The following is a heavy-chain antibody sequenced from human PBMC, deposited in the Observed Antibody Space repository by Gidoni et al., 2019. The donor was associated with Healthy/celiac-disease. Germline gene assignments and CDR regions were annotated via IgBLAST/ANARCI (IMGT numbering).Heavy chain of an antibody. D-gene: IGHD3-10*01. J-gene: IGHJ4*02. CDR1: GFTFSNAW. CDR2: IKSKTDGGTT. V-gene: IGHV3-15*07. Sequence: EVQLVESGGGLVKLGWSLRLFCAASGFTFSNAWMNWVRQAPGKGLEWVGRIKSKTDGGTTDYAAPVKGRFTISRDDSKNTLYLQMNSLKTEDTAVYYCTGSFDYWGQGTLVTVSS. CDR3: TGSFDY.